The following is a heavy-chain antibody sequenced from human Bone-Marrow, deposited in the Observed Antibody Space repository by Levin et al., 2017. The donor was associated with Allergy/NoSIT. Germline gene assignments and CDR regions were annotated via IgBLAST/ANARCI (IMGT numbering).Heavy chain of an antibody. V-gene: IGHV3-21*01. CDR3: ARVRGCGGDCYIFDLEADAFDI. Sequence: PGGSLRLSCAASGFTFSSYSMNWVRQAPGKGLEWVSSISSSSSYIYYADSVKGRFTISRDNAKNSLYLQMNSLRAEDTAVYYCARVRGCGGDCYIFDLEADAFDIWGQGTMVTVSS. CDR1: GFTFSSYS. J-gene: IGHJ3*02. CDR2: ISSSSSYI. D-gene: IGHD2-21*02.